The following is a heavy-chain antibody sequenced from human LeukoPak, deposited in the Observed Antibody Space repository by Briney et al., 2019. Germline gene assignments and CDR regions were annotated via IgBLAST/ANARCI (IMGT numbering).Heavy chain of an antibody. CDR3: ARGARTPSGYGSRTAGRANWFDP. CDR2: INHSGST. V-gene: IGHV4-34*01. D-gene: IGHD5-12*01. J-gene: IGHJ5*02. CDR1: GGYFSGYY. Sequence: SETLSLTCAVYGGYFSGYYWSWIRQPPGKGLKWIGEINHSGSTNYNPSLKSRVTISVDTSKNQFSLKLSSVPAAGTAVYYCARGARTPSGYGSRTAGRANWFDPWGQGTLVTVSS.